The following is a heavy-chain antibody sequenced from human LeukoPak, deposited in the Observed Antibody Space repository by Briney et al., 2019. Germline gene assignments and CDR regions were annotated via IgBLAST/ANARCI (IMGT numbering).Heavy chain of an antibody. CDR3: ARDSIGYYYDSSGSDAFDI. CDR1: GFTFSSYA. J-gene: IGHJ3*02. CDR2: IYSGGST. Sequence: PGGSLRLSCAASGFTFSSYAMSWVRQAPGKGLEWVSVIYSGGSTYYADSVKGRFTISRDNSKNTLYLQMNSLRAEDTAVYYCARDSIGYYYDSSGSDAFDIWGQGTMVTVSS. D-gene: IGHD3-22*01. V-gene: IGHV3-53*01.